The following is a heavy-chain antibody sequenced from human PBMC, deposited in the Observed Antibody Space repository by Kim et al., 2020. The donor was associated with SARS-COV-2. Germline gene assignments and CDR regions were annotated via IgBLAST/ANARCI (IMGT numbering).Heavy chain of an antibody. V-gene: IGHV1-69*13. CDR3: ARDPSSSWYGGDFDY. Sequence: SVKVSCKASGGTFSSYAISWVRQAPGQGLEWMGGIIPIFGTANYAQKFQGRVTITADESTSTAYMELSSLRSEDTAVYYCARDPSSSWYGGDFDYWGQGTLVTVSS. J-gene: IGHJ4*02. D-gene: IGHD6-13*01. CDR1: GGTFSSYA. CDR2: IIPIFGTA.